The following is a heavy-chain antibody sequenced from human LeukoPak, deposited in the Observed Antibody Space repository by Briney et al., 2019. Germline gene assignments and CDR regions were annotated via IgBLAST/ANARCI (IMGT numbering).Heavy chain of an antibody. CDR3: ARATRTTVVTPGHYYYYYMDV. D-gene: IGHD4-23*01. Sequence: ASVKVSCKASGYTFISYYMHWVRQAPGQGLEWMGWINPNSGGTNYAQKFQGRVTMTRDTSISTAYMELSRLRSDDTAVYYCARATRTTVVTPGHYYYYYMDVWGKGTTVTVSS. CDR1: GYTFISYY. J-gene: IGHJ6*03. CDR2: INPNSGGT. V-gene: IGHV1-2*02.